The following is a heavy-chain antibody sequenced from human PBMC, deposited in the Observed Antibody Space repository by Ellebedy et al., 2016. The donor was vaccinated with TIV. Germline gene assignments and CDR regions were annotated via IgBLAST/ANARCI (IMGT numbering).Heavy chain of an antibody. Sequence: PGGSLRLSCAASGFTVSSNYMSWVRQAPGKGLEWVSVIYSGGSTYYADSVKGRFTISRDNSKNTLYLQMNSLKTEDTAVYYCTTDGVERIQLWLPDMGYDSSGLGYWGQGTLVTVSS. CDR3: TTDGVERIQLWLPDMGYDSSGLGY. D-gene: IGHD5-18*01. CDR1: GFTVSSNY. CDR2: IYSGGST. J-gene: IGHJ4*02. V-gene: IGHV3-66*01.